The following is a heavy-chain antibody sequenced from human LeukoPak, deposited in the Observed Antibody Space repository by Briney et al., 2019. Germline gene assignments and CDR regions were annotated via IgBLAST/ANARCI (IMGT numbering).Heavy chain of an antibody. CDR2: FGGSGGTI. CDR1: RFTFSTYA. V-gene: IGHV3-23*01. J-gene: IGHJ4*02. CDR3: AKSDCGGDCHLLDY. D-gene: IGHD2-21*02. Sequence: GGSLRLSCAASRFTFSTYAMSWVRQAPGKGLEWVSHFGGSGGTIYYADSVKGRFTISRDNSKNTLYLQMNSLRAEDTAVYYCAKSDCGGDCHLLDYWGQGTLVTVSS.